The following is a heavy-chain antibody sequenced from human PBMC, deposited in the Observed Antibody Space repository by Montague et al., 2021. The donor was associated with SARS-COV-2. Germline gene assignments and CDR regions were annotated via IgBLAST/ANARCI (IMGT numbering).Heavy chain of an antibody. J-gene: IGHJ4*02. D-gene: IGHD2-2*02. Sequence: SETLSLTCTVSGGSISSYYWSWIRQPPGKGLEWIGYIYYSGSTNYNPSLKSRVTISVDTSKNQFSLKLSSVTAADTAVYYCAGEGLGYCGSTSCYRGFDYWGQGTLVTVSS. V-gene: IGHV4-59*01. CDR3: AGEGLGYCGSTSCYRGFDY. CDR2: IYYSGST. CDR1: GGSISSYY.